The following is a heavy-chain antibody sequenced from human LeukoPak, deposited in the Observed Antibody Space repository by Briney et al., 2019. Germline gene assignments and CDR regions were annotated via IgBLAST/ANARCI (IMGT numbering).Heavy chain of an antibody. J-gene: IGHJ6*02. CDR2: ISSSGSTI. CDR3: ARPSGYSYYYGMDV. D-gene: IGHD5-18*01. Sequence: GGSLRLSCAASGFTFSDYYMSWIRQAPGKGLEWVSYISSSGSTIYYADSVKGRFTISRDNAKSSLYLQMNSLRAEDTAVYYCARPSGYSYYYGMDVWGQGTTVTVSS. V-gene: IGHV3-11*01. CDR1: GFTFSDYY.